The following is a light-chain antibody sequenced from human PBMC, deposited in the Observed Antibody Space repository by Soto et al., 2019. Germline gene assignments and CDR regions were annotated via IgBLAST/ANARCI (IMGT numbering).Light chain of an antibody. J-gene: IGKJ4*01. CDR2: DAS. CDR1: QSISSY. Sequence: EIVLTQSPATLSLSPGERASLSCRASQSISSYLVWYQQRPGQAPRLLIYDASNRATDIPARFSGSGSGTDFTLTISSLEPEDCAVSYCQQRRNWPLTFGGGTKVEIK. V-gene: IGKV3-11*01. CDR3: QQRRNWPLT.